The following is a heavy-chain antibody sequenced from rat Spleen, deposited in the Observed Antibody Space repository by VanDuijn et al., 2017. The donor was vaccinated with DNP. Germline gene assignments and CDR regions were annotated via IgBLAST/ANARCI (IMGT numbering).Heavy chain of an antibody. V-gene: IGHV5-25*01. CDR2: ISTSGGST. CDR1: GFTFSDYD. J-gene: IGHJ2*01. D-gene: IGHD1-4*01. CDR3: ARGNYPGINTFDY. Sequence: EVQLVESGGGLVQPGRSLKLSCAASGFTFSDYDMAWVRQAPTKGLEWVASISTSGGSTYYRDSVKGRFTISRDNAKSTLYLQMNSLRSEDTATYYCARGNYPGINTFDYWGQGVMVTVSS.